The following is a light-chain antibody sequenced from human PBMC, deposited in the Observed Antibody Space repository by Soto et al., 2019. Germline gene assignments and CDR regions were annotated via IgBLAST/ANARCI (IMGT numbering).Light chain of an antibody. V-gene: IGLV2-14*01. J-gene: IGLJ3*02. CDR1: TSDIVTYNS. CDR3: SSFTRTSTPSWV. CDR2: DVT. Sequence: QSVLTQPASVSGSPGQSITISRTGTTSDIVTYNSVSWFQQRPGKAPRLMIYDVTYRPSGVSDRFSGSQSGNTASLTISGLLPEDEADYYCSSFTRTSTPSWVFGGGTKLTVL.